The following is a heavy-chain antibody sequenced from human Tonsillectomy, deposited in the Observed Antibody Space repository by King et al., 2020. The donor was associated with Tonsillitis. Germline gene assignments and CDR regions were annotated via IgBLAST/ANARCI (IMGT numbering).Heavy chain of an antibody. D-gene: IGHD3-22*01. V-gene: IGHV3-21*01. J-gene: IGHJ4*02. CDR1: GFTFSSYS. CDR2: ISSSSIFI. Sequence: VQLVESGGGLVKPGGSLRLSCSASGFTFSSYSMNWVRQAPGKGLEWVSSISSSSIFIYYADSVKGRVTIPRDNAKNSLYLQRNSLRAEDTAVYYCARDSLALRGSSGYSPFDYWGQGTLVTVSS. CDR3: ARDSLALRGSSGYSPFDY.